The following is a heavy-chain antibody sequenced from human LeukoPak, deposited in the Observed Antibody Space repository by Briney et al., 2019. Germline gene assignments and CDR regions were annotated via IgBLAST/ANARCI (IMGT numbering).Heavy chain of an antibody. Sequence: PSGTLSLTCTVSGYSISSGYYWGWIRQPPGKGLEWIGSIYHSGSTYYNPSLKSRVTISVDTSKNQFSLKLSSVTAADTAVYYCARQNFAVATSGSDYWGQGTLVTVSS. CDR2: IYHSGST. D-gene: IGHD5-12*01. J-gene: IGHJ4*02. CDR3: ARQNFAVATSGSDY. V-gene: IGHV4-38-2*02. CDR1: GYSISSGYY.